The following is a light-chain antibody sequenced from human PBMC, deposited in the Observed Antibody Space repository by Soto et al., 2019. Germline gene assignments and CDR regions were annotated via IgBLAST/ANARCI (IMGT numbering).Light chain of an antibody. Sequence: DIQMTQSPSSLSASVGDRVTITCRASHTCSSFLNWYQQKRGKPPTLLIYGAFNLRSGVPSSFAVSGGGAEFRLTISSLQPGDFATYYCQQTYSPPFTFGQGTRRELK. CDR2: GAF. CDR3: QQTYSPPFT. J-gene: IGKJ2*01. CDR1: HTCSSF. V-gene: IGKV1-39*01.